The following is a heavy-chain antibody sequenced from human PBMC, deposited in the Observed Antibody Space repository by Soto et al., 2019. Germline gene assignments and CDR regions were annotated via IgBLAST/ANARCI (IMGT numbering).Heavy chain of an antibody. CDR3: AKETNAYEINF. D-gene: IGHD3-9*01. Sequence: QVQLVESGGGVVQPGGSLRLSCAASGFIFSGYAMHWVRQAPGKGLEWVAVISYDGNTQYYADSVKGRFTVSRDNSNNILYVVMNNLRDEDTAMYYCAKETNAYEINFWGQGTLVTVSP. CDR2: ISYDGNTQ. J-gene: IGHJ4*02. CDR1: GFIFSGYA. V-gene: IGHV3-30-3*01.